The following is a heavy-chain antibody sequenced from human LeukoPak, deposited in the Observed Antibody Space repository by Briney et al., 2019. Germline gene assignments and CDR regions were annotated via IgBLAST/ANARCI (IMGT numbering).Heavy chain of an antibody. Sequence: GSLRLSCAASGFTFSSYAMHWVRQAPGKGLEYVSAISSNGGSTYYANSVKGRFTISRDNSKNTLYLQMGSLRAEDMAVYYCARGGCSSTSCPIDYWGQGTLVTVSS. J-gene: IGHJ4*02. CDR1: GFTFSSYA. D-gene: IGHD2-2*01. V-gene: IGHV3-64*01. CDR2: ISSNGGST. CDR3: ARGGCSSTSCPIDY.